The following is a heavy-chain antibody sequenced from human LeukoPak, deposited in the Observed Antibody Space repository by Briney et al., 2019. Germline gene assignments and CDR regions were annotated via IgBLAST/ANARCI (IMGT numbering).Heavy chain of an antibody. D-gene: IGHD2-8*02. V-gene: IGHV3-74*01. CDR3: AREFRVLPDI. CDR1: GFTFSSYW. Sequence: PGRSLRLSCAASGFTFSSYWMHWVRQAPGKGLVWVSRINTDGSTTNYADSVKGRFTISRDNAKNTLYLQMNSLRAEDTAVYYCAREFRVLPDIWGQGTMVTVSS. J-gene: IGHJ3*02. CDR2: INTDGSTT.